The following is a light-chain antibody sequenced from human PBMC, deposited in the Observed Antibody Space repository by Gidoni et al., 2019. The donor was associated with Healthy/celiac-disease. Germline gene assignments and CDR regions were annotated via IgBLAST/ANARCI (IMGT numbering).Light chain of an antibody. Sequence: QSALTQPSSAYAAPGQSVTISCTGTSSDVGGYNSVSWYQKHPCKAPKLRIYDVSKRPSGVPDRFSGSKSGNTASLTVSVFQAEDEADYYCSSYAGSNNLVFGGGTKLTVL. CDR2: DVS. V-gene: IGLV2-8*01. CDR3: SSYAGSNNLV. J-gene: IGLJ2*01. CDR1: SSDVGGYNS.